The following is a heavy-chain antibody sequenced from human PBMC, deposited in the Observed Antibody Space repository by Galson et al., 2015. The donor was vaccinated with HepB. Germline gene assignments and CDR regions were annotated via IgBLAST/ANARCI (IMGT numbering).Heavy chain of an antibody. CDR3: AKRTNAWYSAPQLGGLDV. CDR2: ISYHGITK. CDR1: GFTFNNHD. D-gene: IGHD6-13*01. J-gene: IGHJ6*02. Sequence: LRLSCAASGFTFNNHDMYWVRRAPGKGLDWVAFISYHGITKYYGDSVKGRFTISRDNSKNTLYLQMNTLRPEDTAVYYCAKRTNAWYSAPQLGGLDVWGQGTTVTVSS. V-gene: IGHV3-30*18.